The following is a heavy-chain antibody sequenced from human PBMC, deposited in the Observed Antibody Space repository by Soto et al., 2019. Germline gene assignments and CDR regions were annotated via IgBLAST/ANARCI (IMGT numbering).Heavy chain of an antibody. CDR3: ARDIMAYKDY. CDR2: INRDGTTT. J-gene: IGHJ4*02. Sequence: GGSLRLSCAASGFTFSSYWMCWVRQAPGKGLVWVSRINRDGTTTSHADSVKGRFTISRDNAKNTLYLQMNSLRAEDTAIYYSARDIMAYKDYWGQGTLVTVSS. D-gene: IGHD3-16*01. CDR1: GFTFSSYW. V-gene: IGHV3-74*01.